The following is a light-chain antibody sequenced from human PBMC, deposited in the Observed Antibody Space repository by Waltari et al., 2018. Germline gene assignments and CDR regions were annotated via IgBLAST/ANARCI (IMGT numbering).Light chain of an antibody. CDR1: TSDIGPYNS. CDR2: EVS. Sequence: QSALTQPASVSGSPGPSITISCTGTTSDIGPYNSVSWYQQHPGKSPKLLIFEVSSRPSGVPDRFSGSKSGNTASLTISGFQAEDEGDYYCCSYTNSDTFVFGSGTKVTVL. J-gene: IGLJ1*01. CDR3: CSYTNSDTFV. V-gene: IGLV2-14*01.